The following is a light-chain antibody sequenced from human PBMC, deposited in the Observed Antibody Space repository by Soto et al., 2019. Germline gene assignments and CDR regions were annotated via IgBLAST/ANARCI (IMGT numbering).Light chain of an antibody. CDR3: QHYDSFPLT. CDR2: GAS. J-gene: IGKJ3*01. Sequence: IQMTQSPSTLSASVGDRVTVTCRASQSVGPSLAWYQQKPGKVPNLLIYGASILETGVPSSFSGSGSGTDVTLTITSLQPDDSATYYCQHYDSFPLTFGPGTKVEIK. CDR1: QSVGPS. V-gene: IGKV1-5*01.